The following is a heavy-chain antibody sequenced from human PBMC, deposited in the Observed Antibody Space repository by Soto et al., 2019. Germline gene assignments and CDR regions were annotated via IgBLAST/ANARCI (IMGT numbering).Heavy chain of an antibody. Sequence: QVQLVESGGGVVQPGRSLRLSCVASGFTFSNFGMHWVRQAPGKGLEWVXXTXXDGNKNYYADSVKGRFTLSRDNSKXXXXXXXXXXXXXXXXXXXXXXXXXXXXXXXXXXXXXXMDVWGQGTTVTVSS. CDR3: XXXXXXXXXXXXXXXXXXMDV. J-gene: IGHJ6*02. CDR2: TXXDGNKN. CDR1: GFTFSNFG. V-gene: IGHV3-30*03.